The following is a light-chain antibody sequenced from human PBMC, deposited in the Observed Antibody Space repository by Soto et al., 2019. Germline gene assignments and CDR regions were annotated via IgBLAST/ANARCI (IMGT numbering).Light chain of an antibody. CDR1: SSDVGGYNY. CDR3: SSYTTSSTRV. Sequence: VLTQPASVSGSPGQSITISCTGTSSDVGGYNYVSWYQQRPGKAPKLMIYEVSNRPSGVSNRFSGSKSGNTASLTISGLQAEDEADYYCSSYTTSSTRVFGTGTKVTVL. J-gene: IGLJ1*01. CDR2: EVS. V-gene: IGLV2-14*01.